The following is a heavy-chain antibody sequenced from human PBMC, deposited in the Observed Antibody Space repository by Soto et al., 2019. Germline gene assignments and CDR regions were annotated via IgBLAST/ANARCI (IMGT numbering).Heavy chain of an antibody. J-gene: IGHJ6*02. D-gene: IGHD6-13*01. Sequence: ASVKVSCKASGHIFTGYFMHWVRQAPGQGLEWMGWINPNSGGTNYAQKFQGRVTLTRDTSISTAYMDLSSLRSDDTAVYYCASFYSSRGEFYYYGMDVCGQGPTVTVS. CDR1: GHIFTGYF. V-gene: IGHV1-2*02. CDR2: INPNSGGT. CDR3: ASFYSSRGEFYYYGMDV.